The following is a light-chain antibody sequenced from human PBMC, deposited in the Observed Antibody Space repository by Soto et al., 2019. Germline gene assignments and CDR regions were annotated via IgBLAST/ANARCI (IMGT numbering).Light chain of an antibody. CDR3: QSYDSSLNRV. V-gene: IGLV1-40*01. CDR2: GDN. J-gene: IGLJ1*01. CDR1: SSNIGANYD. Sequence: QSVLSQPPSVSGAPGQRITISCTGSSSNIGANYDVHWYRQVPGTAPKLLMSGDNNRPSGVADRFSGSKSGTSASLAITRLQAEDEADYYCQSYDSSLNRVFGTGRKVTVL.